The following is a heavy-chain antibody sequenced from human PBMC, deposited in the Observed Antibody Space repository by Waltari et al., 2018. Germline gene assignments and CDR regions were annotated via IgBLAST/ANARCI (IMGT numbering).Heavy chain of an antibody. V-gene: IGHV3-43*01. CDR2: ISSDGDDT. CDR1: GFTFDDYT. J-gene: IGHJ6*03. D-gene: IGHD3-3*01. Sequence: EVQLVESGGGVVQPGGSLRLSCAASGFTFDDYTMHWVRQAPGKGLEWVSLISSDGDDTYYADSVKGRFTISRDNSKNSLSLEMSSLRTEDTAFYCAKDLRSGYYPYYLDVWGKGTTVTISS. CDR3: AKDLRSGYYPYYLDV.